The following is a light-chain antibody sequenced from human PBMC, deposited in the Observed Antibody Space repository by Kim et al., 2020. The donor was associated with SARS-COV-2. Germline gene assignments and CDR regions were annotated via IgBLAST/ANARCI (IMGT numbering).Light chain of an antibody. V-gene: IGLV1-40*01. J-gene: IGLJ3*02. Sequence: QSVLTQPPSVSAAPGQRVTISCTGSSSNLGAGYDVNWYQQFPGTAPKILIYGTNNRPSGVPDRFSGSKSGTSATLAITGLQAEDEADYYCQSYGSSHWVFGGGTQLTVL. CDR3: QSYGSSHWV. CDR1: SSNLGAGYD. CDR2: GTN.